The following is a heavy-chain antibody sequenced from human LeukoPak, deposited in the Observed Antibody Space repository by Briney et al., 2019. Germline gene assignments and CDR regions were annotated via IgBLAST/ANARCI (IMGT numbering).Heavy chain of an antibody. CDR1: GGSISSYY. D-gene: IGHD3-10*01. J-gene: IGHJ4*02. CDR3: AASPYYGSGSYYEAPFDY. V-gene: IGHV4-59*01. Sequence: SETLSLTCTVSGGSISSYYWSWIRQPPGKGLEWIGYIYYSGSTNYNPSLKSRVTLSVDTSKNQFSLKLSSVTAADTAVYYCAASPYYGSGSYYEAPFDYWGQGTLVTVSS. CDR2: IYYSGST.